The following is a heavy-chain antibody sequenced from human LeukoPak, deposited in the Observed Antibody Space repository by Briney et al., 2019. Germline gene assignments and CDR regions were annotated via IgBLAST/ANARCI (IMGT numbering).Heavy chain of an antibody. Sequence: EASVKVSCKASGYTFTGYYMHWVRQAPGQGLEWMGCINPNSGGTNYAQKFQGRVTMTRDTSISTAYMELSRLRSDDTAVYYCATVPISSSWYYFDYWGQGTLVTVSS. CDR3: ATVPISSSWYYFDY. J-gene: IGHJ4*02. CDR1: GYTFTGYY. CDR2: INPNSGGT. D-gene: IGHD6-13*01. V-gene: IGHV1-2*02.